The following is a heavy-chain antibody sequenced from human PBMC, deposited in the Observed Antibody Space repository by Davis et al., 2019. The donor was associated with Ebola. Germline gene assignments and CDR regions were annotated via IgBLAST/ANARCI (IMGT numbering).Heavy chain of an antibody. Sequence: ASVKVSCKASGYTFTSYGISWVRQAPGQGLEWMGWISAYNGNTNYAQKLQGRVTMTTDTSTSTAYMELSSLRSEDTAVYYCARTRIHRIAAAGRDYYYYYGMDVWGQGTTVTVSS. CDR1: GYTFTSYG. D-gene: IGHD6-13*01. J-gene: IGHJ6*02. V-gene: IGHV1-18*01. CDR2: ISAYNGNT. CDR3: ARTRIHRIAAAGRDYYYYYGMDV.